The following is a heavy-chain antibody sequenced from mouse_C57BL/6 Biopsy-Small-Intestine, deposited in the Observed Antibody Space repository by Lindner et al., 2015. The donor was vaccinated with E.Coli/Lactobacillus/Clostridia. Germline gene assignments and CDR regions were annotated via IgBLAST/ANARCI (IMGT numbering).Heavy chain of an antibody. J-gene: IGHJ3*01. CDR1: GYTFIRNS. Sequence: SVKVSCKASGYTFIRNSITWVRQAPGQGLEWLAWITTYNGNTKYAQSLQGRVTVTTDKSTSTAYLDLTNLRSDDTAVYYCARSQLTGEGFDLWGQGTVVNVSS. V-gene: IGHV1-4*01. CDR3: ARSQLTGEGFDL. CDR2: ITTYNGNT. D-gene: IGHD4-1*01.